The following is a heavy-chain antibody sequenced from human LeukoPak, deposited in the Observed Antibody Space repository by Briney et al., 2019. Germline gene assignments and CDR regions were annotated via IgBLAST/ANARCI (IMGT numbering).Heavy chain of an antibody. J-gene: IGHJ4*02. CDR3: VRGDSRDY. Sequence: PGGSLRLSCAASGFPFSSYGMNWVRQAPGKGLEWVSSISSSSSTMHYADSVKGRLTISRDNAKNSLYLQINSLRAEDTAVYYCVRGDSRDYWGQGTLVTVSS. D-gene: IGHD6-13*01. CDR2: ISSSSSTM. CDR1: GFPFSSYG. V-gene: IGHV3-21*01.